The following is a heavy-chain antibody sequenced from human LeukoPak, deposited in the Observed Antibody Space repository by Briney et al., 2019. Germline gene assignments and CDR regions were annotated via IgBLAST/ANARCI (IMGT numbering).Heavy chain of an antibody. D-gene: IGHD6-19*01. Sequence: ASVKVSCTASGGTFSSYTISWVRQAPGQGLEWMGRIIPILGIANYAQKFQGRVTITADKSTSTAYMELSSLRSEDTAAYYCARAEKAVAGTAVDYWGQGTLVTVSS. CDR3: ARAEKAVAGTAVDY. CDR2: IIPILGIA. CDR1: GGTFSSYT. J-gene: IGHJ4*02. V-gene: IGHV1-69*02.